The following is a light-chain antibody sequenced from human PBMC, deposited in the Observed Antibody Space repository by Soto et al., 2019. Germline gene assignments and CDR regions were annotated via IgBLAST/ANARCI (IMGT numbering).Light chain of an antibody. CDR3: STWDDNLSTWL. V-gene: IGLV1-44*01. Sequence: QSVLTQPPSASGTPGQRVTISCSGRNSNAGSNSVNWYQQFPGMAPKLLLYSDNQRPSGVPDRFSGSKSGSSASLAISGLQSEDEADYHCSTWDDNLSTWLFGGGTKLTVL. J-gene: IGLJ3*02. CDR1: NSNAGSNS. CDR2: SDN.